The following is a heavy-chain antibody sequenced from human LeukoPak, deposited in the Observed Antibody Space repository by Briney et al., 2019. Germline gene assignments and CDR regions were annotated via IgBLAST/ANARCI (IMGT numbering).Heavy chain of an antibody. J-gene: IGHJ6*02. CDR2: FDPEDGET. CDR3: ATGTRGYSYGYLYYYGMDV. V-gene: IGHV1-24*01. Sequence: ASVKVSCKASGGTFSSYAISWVRQAPGKGLEWMGGFDPEDGETIYAQKFQGRVTMTEDTSTDTAYMELSSLRSEDTAVYYCATGTRGYSYGYLYYYGMDVWGQGTTVTVSS. CDR1: GGTFSSYA. D-gene: IGHD5-18*01.